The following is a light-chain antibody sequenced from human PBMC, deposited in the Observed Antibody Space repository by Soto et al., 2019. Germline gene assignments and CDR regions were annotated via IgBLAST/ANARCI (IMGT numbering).Light chain of an antibody. V-gene: IGLV1-40*01. J-gene: IGLJ3*02. CDR2: VNN. CDR1: SSNIGAGYD. Sequence: QPVLTQPPSVSGAPGQRVTMSCTGSSSNIGAGYDVHWYQQLPGTAPKLLIYVNNNRPSGVPDRFSGSKSGTSASLAITGLQAEDEADYYCQSYDISLSGWVFGGGTKVTVL. CDR3: QSYDISLSGWV.